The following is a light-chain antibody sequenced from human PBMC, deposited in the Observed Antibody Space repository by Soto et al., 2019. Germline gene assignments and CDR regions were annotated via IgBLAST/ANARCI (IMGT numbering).Light chain of an antibody. CDR3: QHYNTWPLS. Sequence: ETVMTQSPGTLSVSLGERATLSCRASQSVSIHLAWYQQKPGQAPRLLIYDTSTRATGIPARFSGSGSGTEFTLTITSLQSEDCAFYYCQHYNTWPLSFGQGTRLEIK. CDR1: QSVSIH. V-gene: IGKV3-15*01. CDR2: DTS. J-gene: IGKJ5*01.